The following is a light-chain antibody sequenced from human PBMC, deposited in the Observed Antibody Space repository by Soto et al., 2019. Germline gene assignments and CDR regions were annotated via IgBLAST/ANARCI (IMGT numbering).Light chain of an antibody. CDR1: QSLTNNY. CDR2: GAS. V-gene: IGKV3-20*01. Sequence: EIVLTQSPGTLSLSPGERATLSCRASQSLTNNYFAWYQQKPGRALRLLIDGASTRATGIPDRFSGSGSGTDFPLTISRLEPSYVALYCCPQYEAVVTFGPGTKVYI. CDR3: PQYEAVVT. J-gene: IGKJ1*01.